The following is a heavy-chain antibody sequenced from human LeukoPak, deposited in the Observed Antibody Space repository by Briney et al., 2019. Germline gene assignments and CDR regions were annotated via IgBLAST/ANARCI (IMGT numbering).Heavy chain of an antibody. CDR1: GFTFSTYG. D-gene: IGHD3-10*01. J-gene: IGHJ6*02. Sequence: PGGSLRLSCAASGFTFSTYGMHWVRQAPGKGLEWVAIISYDGSNKHYADSVKGRFTISRDNAKNSLYLQMNSLRAEDTAVYYCARSIGVRDYYYYYGMDVWGQGTTVTVSS. CDR3: ARSIGVRDYYYYYGMDV. V-gene: IGHV3-30*03. CDR2: ISYDGSNK.